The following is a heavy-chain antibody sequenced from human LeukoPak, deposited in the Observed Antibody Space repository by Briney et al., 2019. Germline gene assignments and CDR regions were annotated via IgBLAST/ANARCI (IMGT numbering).Heavy chain of an antibody. D-gene: IGHD3-10*01. Sequence: SGGSLRLSCAASVFTFSDYYMSWIRQAPGKGLEWVSYISSSGTTIYYADSVKGRFTISRDNAKNSLYLQMNSLRVEDTAVYYCARDRVSGSGSIDYWGQGTLVTVSS. CDR1: VFTFSDYY. V-gene: IGHV3-11*04. CDR2: ISSSGTTI. CDR3: ARDRVSGSGSIDY. J-gene: IGHJ4*02.